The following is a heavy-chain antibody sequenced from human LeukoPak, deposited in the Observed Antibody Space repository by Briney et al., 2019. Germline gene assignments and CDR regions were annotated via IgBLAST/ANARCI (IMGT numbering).Heavy chain of an antibody. V-gene: IGHV1-24*01. D-gene: IGHD3-3*01. CDR1: GYTLTELS. CDR3: ATVGLRFLEEEDDY. Sequence: GASVKVSCKVSGYTLTELSMHWVRQAPGKGLEWMGGFDPEDGETIYAQKFQGRVTMTEDTSTDTAYMELSSLRPEDTAVYYCATVGLRFLEEEDDYWGRGTLVTVSS. CDR2: FDPEDGET. J-gene: IGHJ4*02.